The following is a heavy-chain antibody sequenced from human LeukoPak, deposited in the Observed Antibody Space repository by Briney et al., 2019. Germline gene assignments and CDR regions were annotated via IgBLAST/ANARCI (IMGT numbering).Heavy chain of an antibody. CDR2: IYTSGST. V-gene: IGHV4-61*02. CDR3: ARGAVPYYYYYYYMDV. J-gene: IGHJ6*03. CDR1: GGSISSGSYY. D-gene: IGHD6-19*01. Sequence: PSQTLSLTCTVSGGSISSGSYYWSWIRQPAGKGLEWIGRIYTSGSTNYNPSLKSRVTISVDTPKNQFSLKLSSVTAADTAVYYCARGAVPYYYYYYYMDVWGKGTTVTVSS.